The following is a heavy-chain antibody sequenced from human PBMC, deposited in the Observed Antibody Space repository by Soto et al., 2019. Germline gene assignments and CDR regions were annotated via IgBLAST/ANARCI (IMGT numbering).Heavy chain of an antibody. D-gene: IGHD3-10*01. V-gene: IGHV1-69*01. CDR2: IIPRYGPA. J-gene: IGHJ5*02. CDR1: GGTFSSYA. CDR3: ARVTSMVRGVIDNWFDP. Sequence: QVPLVQSGAEVKKPGSSVTVSCKASGGTFSSYAIHWVRQAPGQGLEWMGGIIPRYGPAKYAQRSQGRVTITADESTTTVSLELTSLTSQDTAVYYCARVTSMVRGVIDNWFDPWGPGNLVTVSS.